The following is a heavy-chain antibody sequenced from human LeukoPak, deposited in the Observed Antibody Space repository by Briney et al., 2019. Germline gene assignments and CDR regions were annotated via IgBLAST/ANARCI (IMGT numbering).Heavy chain of an antibody. Sequence: SETLSLTCAVSGGPIIASYWSWIRQPPGKGLEWIGYTHYSGTGNYNPSLKSRVTISIDTSKNRFSLRLTSVTAADTAVYYCARVRFYDTTGYSTSYYLDYWGQGALVTVSS. CDR2: THYSGTG. CDR3: ARVRFYDTTGYSTSYYLDY. V-gene: IGHV4-59*01. J-gene: IGHJ4*02. D-gene: IGHD3-22*01. CDR1: GGPIIASY.